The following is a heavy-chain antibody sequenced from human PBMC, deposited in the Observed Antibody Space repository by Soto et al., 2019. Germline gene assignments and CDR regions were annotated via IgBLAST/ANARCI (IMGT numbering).Heavy chain of an antibody. CDR2: IYYSGST. CDR1: GGSISSGGYY. Sequence: QVQLQESGPGLVKPSQTLSLTCTVSGGSISSGGYYWSWIRQHPGKGLEWIGYIYYSGSTYYNPYLKSRVTISVDTSKNQFSLKLSSVTAADTAVYYCAREYYDILTGYYYFDYWGQGTLVTVSS. V-gene: IGHV4-31*03. J-gene: IGHJ4*02. CDR3: AREYYDILTGYYYFDY. D-gene: IGHD3-9*01.